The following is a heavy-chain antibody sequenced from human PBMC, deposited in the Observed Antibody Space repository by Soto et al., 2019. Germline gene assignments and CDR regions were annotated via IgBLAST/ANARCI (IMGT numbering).Heavy chain of an antibody. CDR1: GYSISSSNL. CDR2: IYYSGST. V-gene: IGHV4-28*01. D-gene: IGHD6-19*01. CDR3: ARKESSGWQFDP. J-gene: IGHJ5*02. Sequence: SETLSLTCAVSGYSISSSNLWGWIRQPPGKGLEWIGYIYYSGSTYYNPSLKSRVTMSVDTSKNQFSLKLSSVTAVDTAVYYCARKESSGWQFDPWGQGTLVTVS.